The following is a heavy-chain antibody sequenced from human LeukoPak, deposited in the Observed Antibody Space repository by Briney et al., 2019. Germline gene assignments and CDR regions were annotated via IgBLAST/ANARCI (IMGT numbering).Heavy chain of an antibody. D-gene: IGHD1-26*01. CDR3: ARDVGGSLDY. V-gene: IGHV3-7*01. CDR2: IKEDESAK. Sequence: GESLRLSCAASGFTFGSYWMAWVRQPPGKGLEWVANIKEDESAKHQADSVKGRFTISRDNAQNSVYLQMSSLRGEDTAVYYCARDVGGSLDYWGQGTLVTVSS. J-gene: IGHJ4*02. CDR1: GFTFGSYW.